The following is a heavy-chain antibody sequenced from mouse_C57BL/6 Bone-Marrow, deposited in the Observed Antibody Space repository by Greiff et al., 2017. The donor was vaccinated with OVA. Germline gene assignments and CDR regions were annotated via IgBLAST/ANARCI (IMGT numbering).Heavy chain of an antibody. CDR3: ARATWDVWYFDV. V-gene: IGHV14-3*01. Sequence: VHVKQSVAELVRPGASVKLSCTASGFNITNTYMHWVKQRPEQGLEWIGRIDPANGNTKYAPKFQGKATITAETSSNTAYLQLSSLTSEDTAIYYCARATWDVWYFDVWGTGTTVTVSS. J-gene: IGHJ1*03. CDR1: GFNITNTY. CDR2: IDPANGNT. D-gene: IGHD4-1*01.